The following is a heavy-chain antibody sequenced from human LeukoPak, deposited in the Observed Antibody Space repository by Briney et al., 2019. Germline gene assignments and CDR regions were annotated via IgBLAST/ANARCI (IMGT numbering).Heavy chain of an antibody. J-gene: IGHJ4*02. CDR3: ASDIVATSGDF. D-gene: IGHD5-12*01. CDR1: GFTFSDYY. Sequence: GGSLRLSCAASGFTFSDYYMSWIRQAPGKGLEWVAYITSSGDDIYYADSVKGRFTISRDNAENALFLRMNSLRVEGTATYYCASDIVATSGDFWGQGTLVSVSS. V-gene: IGHV3-11*01. CDR2: ITSSGDDI.